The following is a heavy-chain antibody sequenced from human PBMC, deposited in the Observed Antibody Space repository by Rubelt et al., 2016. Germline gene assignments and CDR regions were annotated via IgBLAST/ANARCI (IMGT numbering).Heavy chain of an antibody. CDR1: GGSLNGYY. D-gene: IGHD2-2*01. CDR3: ARETPAARGLFDP. Sequence: QVQLQQWGAGVLKPSETLSLTCAVYGGSLNGYYWSWFRQAPGKGLEWIGEISPRGRTNYNPSLTSRVIMSVDTSKNQVSLRRTSVTAAETAVYYCARETPAARGLFDPWGQGTLVTVSS. CDR2: ISPRGRT. J-gene: IGHJ5*02. V-gene: IGHV4-34*01.